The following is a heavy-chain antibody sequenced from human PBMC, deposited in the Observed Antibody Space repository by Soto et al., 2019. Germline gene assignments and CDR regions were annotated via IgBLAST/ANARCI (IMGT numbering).Heavy chain of an antibody. Sequence: ASVTVSCQASGYSFPSYEINWVRQATGQGPEWIGWMNPNSGESGFSQKFQGRVTMTRNTSISTAYMELSSLRSEDTAVYYCASPARNYDFWSGYSFDIWGQGTMVTVSS. J-gene: IGHJ3*02. D-gene: IGHD3-3*01. CDR3: ASPARNYDFWSGYSFDI. CDR2: MNPNSGES. V-gene: IGHV1-8*01. CDR1: GYSFPSYE.